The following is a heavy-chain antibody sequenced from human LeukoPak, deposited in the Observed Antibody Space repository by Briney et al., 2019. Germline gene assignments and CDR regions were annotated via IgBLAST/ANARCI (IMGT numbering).Heavy chain of an antibody. CDR2: IIPIFGTA. CDR1: GGTFSSYA. V-gene: IGHV1-69*01. D-gene: IGHD3-3*01. J-gene: IGHJ4*02. CDR3: ARGPTGRFLEWLLPFDY. Sequence: SSVKVSCKASGGTFSSYATSWVRQAPGQGLEWMGGIIPIFGTANYAQKFQGRVTITADESTSTAYMELSSLRSEDTAVYYCARGPTGRFLEWLLPFDYWGQGTLVTVSS.